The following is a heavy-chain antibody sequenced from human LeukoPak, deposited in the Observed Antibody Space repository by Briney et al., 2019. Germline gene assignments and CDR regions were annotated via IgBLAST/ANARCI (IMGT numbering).Heavy chain of an antibody. V-gene: IGHV3-9*01. J-gene: IGHJ4*02. CDR3: ATSRHFDY. Sequence: GRSLRLSCAASGFTFDDYAMHWVRQAPGKGLEWVSGISWNSGSIGYVDSVKGRFTISRDNAKNSLYLQMNSLRAEDTAVYYCATSRHFDYWGQGTLVTVSS. CDR1: GFTFDDYA. CDR2: ISWNSGSI.